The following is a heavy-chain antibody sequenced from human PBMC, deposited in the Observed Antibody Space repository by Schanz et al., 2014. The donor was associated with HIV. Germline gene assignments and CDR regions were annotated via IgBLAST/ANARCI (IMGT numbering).Heavy chain of an antibody. D-gene: IGHD6-19*01. Sequence: EVQLLESGGGLVQPGGSLRLSCAASGFTFDSYAMGWVRQAPGKGLDWVSVISATGGSTFHADSVKGRFTMSRDNYKNTLYFQMNSLRAEDTAIYYCAKTSYGWYFDYWGQGALITVSS. CDR1: GFTFDSYA. J-gene: IGHJ4*02. CDR2: ISATGGST. V-gene: IGHV3-23*01. CDR3: AKTSYGWYFDY.